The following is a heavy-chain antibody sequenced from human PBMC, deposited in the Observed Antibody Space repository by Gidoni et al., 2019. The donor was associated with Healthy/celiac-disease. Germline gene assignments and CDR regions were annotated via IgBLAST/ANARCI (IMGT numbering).Heavy chain of an antibody. CDR2: ISAYNGNT. CDR3: ARVVTVRGVLDWFDP. Sequence: QVQLVQSGDEVKKTGASVKVSCKASGYTFTSYGISWVRQAPGQGREWMGWISAYNGNTNYAQKLQARVTMTTDTSTSTAYMELRRLRSDATAVYYCARVVTVRGVLDWFDPWGQGTLVTVSS. V-gene: IGHV1-18*04. D-gene: IGHD3-10*01. CDR1: GYTFTSYG. J-gene: IGHJ5*02.